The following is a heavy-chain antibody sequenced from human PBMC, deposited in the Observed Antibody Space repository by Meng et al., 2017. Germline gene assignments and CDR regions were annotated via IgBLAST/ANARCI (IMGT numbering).Heavy chain of an antibody. CDR3: ARDEDISAAGKLFGDY. CDR1: GYNFPDYY. CDR2: INPKSGDT. J-gene: IGHJ4*02. Sequence: QGQLVQSGAELKKHGASVKVSCKPSGYNFPDYYIHWVRRAPGQGLEWMGRINPKSGDTHYAQKFQARVTMTGDTSISTAYMELSGLRSDDTAMYYCARDEDISAAGKLFGDYWGQGTLVTVSS. V-gene: IGHV1-2*06. D-gene: IGHD6-25*01.